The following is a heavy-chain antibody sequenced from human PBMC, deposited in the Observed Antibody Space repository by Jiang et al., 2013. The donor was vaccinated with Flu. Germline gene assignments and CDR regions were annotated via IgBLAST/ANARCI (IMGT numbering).Heavy chain of an antibody. CDR3: ARMGETTYDFWSGYPSGPFDY. CDR1: GFTFSSYG. CDR2: IWYDGSNK. J-gene: IGHJ4*02. D-gene: IGHD3-3*01. V-gene: IGHV3-33*01. Sequence: GFTFSSYGMHWVRQAPGKGLEWVAVIWYDGSNKYYADSVKGRFTISRDNSKNTLYLQMNSLRAEDTAVYYCARMGETTYDFWSGYPSGPFDYWGQGTLVTVSS.